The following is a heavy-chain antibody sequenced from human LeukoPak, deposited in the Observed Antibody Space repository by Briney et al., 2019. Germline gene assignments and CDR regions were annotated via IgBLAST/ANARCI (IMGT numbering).Heavy chain of an antibody. D-gene: IGHD3-10*01. CDR1: GFTFSSNA. CDR3: AKGSGAYFDY. Sequence: GGSLRLSCAASGFTFSSNAMRWVRQAPGKGLEWVSGISGSGGTIVYADSVKGRFTISRDNSKNTVYLQMNSLRAEDTAIYYCAKGSGAYFDYWGQGTLVTVSS. V-gene: IGHV3-23*01. J-gene: IGHJ4*02. CDR2: ISGSGGTI.